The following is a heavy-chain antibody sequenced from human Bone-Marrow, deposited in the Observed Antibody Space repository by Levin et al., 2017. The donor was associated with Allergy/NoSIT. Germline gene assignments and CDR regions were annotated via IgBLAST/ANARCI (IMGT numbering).Heavy chain of an antibody. V-gene: IGHV4-61*02. Sequence: PSETLSLTCTVSGDSISSGSYYWTWIRQPAGKGLECIGRIYASGRTNYNPSLESRVTLSLDTSKNQFSLKVTSVTAADPAVYYCARGLTDSSGWYHFDYWGQGALVTVSS. CDR2: IYASGRT. D-gene: IGHD6-19*01. CDR3: ARGLTDSSGWYHFDY. J-gene: IGHJ4*02. CDR1: GDSISSGSYY.